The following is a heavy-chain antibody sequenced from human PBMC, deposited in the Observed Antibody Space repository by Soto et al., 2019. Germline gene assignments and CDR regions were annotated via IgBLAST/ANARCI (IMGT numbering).Heavy chain of an antibody. D-gene: IGHD3-16*01. J-gene: IGHJ6*02. CDR2: ISYNGTNG. CDR3: TRMLTIRGSRIGADV. Sequence: QAQLVESGGGVVQPGRSVRLYCAASGFIFSNYAMNWVRQAPGKGLEWVAVISYNGTNGYYAGSVKGRFTISRDNSNNTLYLEMSGLRPEDTAVYYCTRMLTIRGSRIGADVWGQGTTVTVSS. V-gene: IGHV3-30*04. CDR1: GFIFSNYA.